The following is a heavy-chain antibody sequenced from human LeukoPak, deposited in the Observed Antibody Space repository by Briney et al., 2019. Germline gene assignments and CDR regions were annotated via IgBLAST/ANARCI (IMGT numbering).Heavy chain of an antibody. D-gene: IGHD5-18*01. Sequence: SETLSLTCTVSGGSIRSNSWSWFRQSPGSGLEWIGYIYHDGRLEYHPSLESRVTISADPSRNQFSLKLTSVTAADTAVYFCARLPSGGASFGWFDYWGQGALVTVSS. J-gene: IGHJ4*02. CDR3: ARLPSGGASFGWFDY. CDR1: GGSIRSNS. V-gene: IGHV4-59*08. CDR2: IYHDGRL.